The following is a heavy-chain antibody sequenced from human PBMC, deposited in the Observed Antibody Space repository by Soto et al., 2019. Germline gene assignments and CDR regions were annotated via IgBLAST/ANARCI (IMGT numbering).Heavy chain of an antibody. J-gene: IGHJ4*02. CDR1: RYTFTRSG. CDR2: ISTYYGAT. Sequence: SVKVSCKASRYTFTRSGISWVRQAPGQGLEWMGWISTYYGATNYAQTFQGRLTMTADKSTSTVYMELSSLRSDDTAVYYCAREYKPGGYTPPGTSGFGSWGQGTLVTVSS. CDR3: AREYKPGGYTPPGTSGFGS. D-gene: IGHD5-12*01. V-gene: IGHV1-18*01.